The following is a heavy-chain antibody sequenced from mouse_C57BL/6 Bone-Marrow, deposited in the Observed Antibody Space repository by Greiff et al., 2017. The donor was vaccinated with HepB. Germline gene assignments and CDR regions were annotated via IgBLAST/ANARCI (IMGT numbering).Heavy chain of an antibody. J-gene: IGHJ2*01. Sequence: VQLQQSGAELARPGASVKLSCKASGYTFTSCGISWVKQRTGQGLEWIGEIYPRSGNTYYNEKFKGKATLTADKSSSTAYMELRSLTSEDSAVYFCARHYYGSSYWGQGTTLTVSS. D-gene: IGHD1-1*01. V-gene: IGHV1-81*01. CDR3: ARHYYGSSY. CDR1: GYTFTSCG. CDR2: IYPRSGNT.